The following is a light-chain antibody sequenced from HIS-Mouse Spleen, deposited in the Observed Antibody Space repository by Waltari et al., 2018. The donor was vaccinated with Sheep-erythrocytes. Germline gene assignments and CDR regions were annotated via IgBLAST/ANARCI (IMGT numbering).Light chain of an antibody. CDR1: QGISSA. CDR2: DAS. Sequence: AIQLTQSPSSLSASVADRVTITCRASQGISSALACYQQKPGKAPKLLIYDASSLESGVPSRFSGSGSGTDFTLTISSLQPEDFATYYCQQFNNYPRTFGQGTKVEIK. V-gene: IGKV1-13*01. CDR3: QQFNNYPRT. J-gene: IGKJ1*01.